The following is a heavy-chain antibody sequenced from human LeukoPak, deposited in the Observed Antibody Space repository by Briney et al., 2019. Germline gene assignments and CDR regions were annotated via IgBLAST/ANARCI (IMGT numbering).Heavy chain of an antibody. CDR1: GFTFTNAW. CDR3: TTDLGTYYHGSQRLIPIDY. D-gene: IGHD3-10*01. Sequence: NPGGSLRLSCVDSGFTFTNAWMSWVRQALGKGLEWIGRIKSKTDGETTNYAEPVRGRFTISRDDSKSAVYLQMNSLKIEDTAVYYCTTDLGTYYHGSQRLIPIDYWGQGTLVTVSS. CDR2: IKSKTDGETT. J-gene: IGHJ4*02. V-gene: IGHV3-15*01.